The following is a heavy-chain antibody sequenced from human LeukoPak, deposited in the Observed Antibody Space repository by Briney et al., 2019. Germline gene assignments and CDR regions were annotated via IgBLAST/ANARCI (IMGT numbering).Heavy chain of an antibody. Sequence: SETLSLTCTVSGGSISSYYWSWIRQPPGKGLEWIGYIYYSGGTNYNPSLKSRVTISVDTSKNQFSLKLSSVTAADTAVYYCARDEGDLFFDYWGQGTLVTVSS. J-gene: IGHJ4*02. CDR2: IYYSGGT. V-gene: IGHV4-59*01. CDR1: GGSISSYY. D-gene: IGHD2-21*02. CDR3: ARDEGDLFFDY.